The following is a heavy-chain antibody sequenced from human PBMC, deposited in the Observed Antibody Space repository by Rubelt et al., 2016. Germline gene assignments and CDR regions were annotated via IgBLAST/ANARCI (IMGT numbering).Heavy chain of an antibody. Sequence: QVQLVQSGAEVKKPGASVKVSCKASGYTFTSYAMHWVRQAPGQRLEWMGWINAGTGNTKYSQKFQGRVTITRDTSASTAYMELSSLRSEDTAVYYCARGLGLGYSSSWFNWFDPWGQGTLVTVSS. CDR2: INAGTGNT. CDR3: ARGLGLGYSSSWFNWFDP. V-gene: IGHV1-3*01. J-gene: IGHJ5*02. D-gene: IGHD6-13*01. CDR1: GYTFTSYA.